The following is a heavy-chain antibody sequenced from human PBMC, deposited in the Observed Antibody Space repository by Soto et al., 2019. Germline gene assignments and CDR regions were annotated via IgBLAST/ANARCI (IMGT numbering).Heavy chain of an antibody. J-gene: IGHJ4*02. Sequence: EVLLVESGGGLVQPGGSLKLSCEASGFVFKDSSIQWVRQASGKGLEWVGRIRDRAYNYATAYAASVKGRFTISRDDSNNKAYLQMDSLKTEDTAIYYCTRLISAAQDYWGQGPLVTVSS. CDR3: TRLISAAQDY. CDR1: GFVFKDSS. V-gene: IGHV3-73*01. D-gene: IGHD3-10*01. CDR2: IRDRAYNYAT.